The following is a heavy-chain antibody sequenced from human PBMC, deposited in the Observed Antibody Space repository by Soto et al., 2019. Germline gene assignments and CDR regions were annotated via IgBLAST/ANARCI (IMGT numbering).Heavy chain of an antibody. Sequence: EVQLLESGGGLVQPGGSLRLSCAASGFTCSFCAMNWVRQAPGKGLEWVSSIRGSGGDTYYADSVKGRFTISRDYSKNTLHLQMNSLRVDDTAVYYCAKGPGDSYYYCDYWGQGTLVTVSS. J-gene: IGHJ4*02. D-gene: IGHD2-21*01. CDR3: AKGPGDSYYYCDY. V-gene: IGHV3-23*01. CDR2: IRGSGGDT. CDR1: GFTCSFCA.